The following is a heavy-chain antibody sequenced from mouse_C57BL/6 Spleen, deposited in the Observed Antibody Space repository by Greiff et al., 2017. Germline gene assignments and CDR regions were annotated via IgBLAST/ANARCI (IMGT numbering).Heavy chain of an antibody. CDR1: GFTFSSYG. D-gene: IGHD1-3*01. CDR2: ISSGGSYT. J-gene: IGHJ3*01. CDR3: AKLNSCSSLAY. V-gene: IGHV5-6*02. Sequence: EVKLEESGGDLVKPGGSLKLSCAASGFTFSSYGMSWVRQTPDKRLEWVATISSGGSYTYYPDSVKGRFTIHSDNAKHTLYLQMSSLNSEDTAMYYCAKLNSCSSLAYWGQGTLVTVSA.